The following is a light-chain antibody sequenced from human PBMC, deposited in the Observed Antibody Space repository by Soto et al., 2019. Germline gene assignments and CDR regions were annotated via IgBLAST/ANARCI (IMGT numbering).Light chain of an antibody. CDR1: SSDIGTYNF. CDR3: CSYAVANTLV. CDR2: DVT. J-gene: IGLJ3*02. V-gene: IGLV2-11*01. Sequence: QSALTQSRSVSGSPGQSVTFSCIGTSSDIGTYNFVSWYQQNPGKAPKLLIYDVTKRPSGVPDRFSGSKSGNTASLTISGLQSEDEADYYCCSYAVANTLVFGGGTKVTVL.